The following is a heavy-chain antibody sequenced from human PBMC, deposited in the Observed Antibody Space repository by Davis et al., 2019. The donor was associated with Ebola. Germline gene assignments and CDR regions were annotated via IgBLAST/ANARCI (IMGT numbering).Heavy chain of an antibody. J-gene: IGHJ6*02. Sequence: GGSLRLSCAASGFTFSSYWMSWVRQAPGKGLEWVANIKQDGSEKYYADSVKGRFTISRDNSKNTLYLQMNSLRAEDTAVYYCAKGFYDFWSGYPWGQGTTVTVSS. CDR3: AKGFYDFWSGYP. CDR2: IKQDGSEK. V-gene: IGHV3-7*01. CDR1: GFTFSSYW. D-gene: IGHD3-3*01.